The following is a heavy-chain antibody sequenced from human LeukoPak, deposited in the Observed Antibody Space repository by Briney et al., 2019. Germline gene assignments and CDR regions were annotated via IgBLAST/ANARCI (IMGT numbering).Heavy chain of an antibody. Sequence: ASVKVSCKASGYTFTSYYMHWVRQAPGQGLEWMGIINPSGGSTSYAQKFQGRVTMTRDMSTSTVYMELSSLRSEDTAVYYCARDMRTEGTSFDYWGQGTLVTVSP. D-gene: IGHD2-2*01. V-gene: IGHV1-46*01. CDR2: INPSGGST. CDR1: GYTFTSYY. CDR3: ARDMRTEGTSFDY. J-gene: IGHJ4*02.